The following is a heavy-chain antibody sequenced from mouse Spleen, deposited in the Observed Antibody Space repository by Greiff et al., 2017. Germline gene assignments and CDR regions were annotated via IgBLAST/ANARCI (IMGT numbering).Heavy chain of an antibody. D-gene: IGHD2-4*01. CDR2: ISSGGSYT. Sequence: EVQGVESGGDLVKPGGSLKLSCAASGFTFSSYGMSWVRQTPDKRLEWVATISSGGSYTYYPDSVKGRFTISRDNAKNTLYLQMSSLKSEDTAMYYCARHGDYDGVDYFDYWGQGTTLTVSS. J-gene: IGHJ2*01. CDR1: GFTFSSYG. V-gene: IGHV5-6*01. CDR3: ARHGDYDGVDYFDY.